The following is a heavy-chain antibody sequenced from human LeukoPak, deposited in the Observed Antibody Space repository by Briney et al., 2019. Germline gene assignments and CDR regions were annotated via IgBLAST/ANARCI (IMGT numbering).Heavy chain of an antibody. CDR3: AKVMGAAIFDY. CDR1: GFTFSNYG. Sequence: GGSLRLSCAAAGFTFSNYGMHLVRKAPGKGLELVALISYDGSNEYYADSVKGRFSIARDNSKNTLYLQMNSLRAEDTAIYYCAKVMGAAIFDYWGQGALVSVSS. V-gene: IGHV3-30*18. CDR2: ISYDGSNE. D-gene: IGHD1-26*01. J-gene: IGHJ4*02.